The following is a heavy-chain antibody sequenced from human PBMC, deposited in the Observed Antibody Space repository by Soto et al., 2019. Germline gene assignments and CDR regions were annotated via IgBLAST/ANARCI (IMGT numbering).Heavy chain of an antibody. CDR3: AKGHTYGKPGAFDI. J-gene: IGHJ3*02. Sequence: EVQLLESGGGLVQSGGSLRLSCAASGFTFSSFAMSWVRQAPGKGLEWVSSITYNGGNIYYADSAQGRFTVSRDNSKDSLFLQMTSRRADDTAVYYCAKGHTYGKPGAFDIWGQGTMVGVSS. V-gene: IGHV3-23*01. D-gene: IGHD3-10*01. CDR1: GFTFSSFA. CDR2: ITYNGGNI.